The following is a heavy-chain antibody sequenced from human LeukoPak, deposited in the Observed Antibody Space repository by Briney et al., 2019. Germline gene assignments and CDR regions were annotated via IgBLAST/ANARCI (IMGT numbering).Heavy chain of an antibody. Sequence: GGSLSLSWVVSRFIFSIFGMHWVRQAPGKGLEWVAVISYDGSHKYYADSVKGRFTISRDNSKNTVYLQMNSRKAEDTAVSYCEARGIYGSATYYEKDYWGQGTLVTVSS. V-gene: IGHV3-30*03. D-gene: IGHD3-10*01. CDR1: RFIFSIFG. CDR2: ISYDGSHK. J-gene: IGHJ4*02. CDR3: EARGIYGSATYYEKDY.